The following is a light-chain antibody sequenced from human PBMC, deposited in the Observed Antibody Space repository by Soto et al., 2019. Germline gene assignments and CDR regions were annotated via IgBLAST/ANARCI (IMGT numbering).Light chain of an antibody. CDR1: RSVSSY. Sequence: EIMLTQSPATLPLSPVETATLWCRATRSVSSYLAWHQQKPGQAPRLLIYDASSRPTDIPARFSGSGSGTDFTLTISSLEPEDFALYYCQQRSNWPITCGKGPRRAI. J-gene: IGKJ5*01. CDR3: QQRSNWPIT. V-gene: IGKV3-11*01. CDR2: DAS.